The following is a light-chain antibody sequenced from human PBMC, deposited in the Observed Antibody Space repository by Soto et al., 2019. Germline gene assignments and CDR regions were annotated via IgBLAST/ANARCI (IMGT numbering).Light chain of an antibody. J-gene: IGKJ2*01. CDR3: QQRSSWYS. V-gene: IGKV3-11*01. CDR2: DAS. Sequence: EIVLTQSRATLSLSPGEGATLSCRASQSVSNYIAWYQQKPGQAPRVLIYDASNRAAGVPARFSGSGSGTDFTLTISSLEPEDFAVYYCQQRSSWYSFGQGTKVDIK. CDR1: QSVSNY.